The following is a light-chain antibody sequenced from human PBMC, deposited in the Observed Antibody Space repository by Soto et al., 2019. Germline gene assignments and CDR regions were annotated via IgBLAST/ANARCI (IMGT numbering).Light chain of an antibody. Sequence: DIQMIHSPSSESASVGDRVSITCRASQGISNWLAWYQQKPGRAPKLLIYTGSSLQSGDPSRFSGTGSGTDFTLTISSLQPEDVATYYCQQANSFPLTFGGGTKVEIK. CDR3: QQANSFPLT. CDR1: QGISNW. J-gene: IGKJ4*02. CDR2: TGS. V-gene: IGKV1-12*01.